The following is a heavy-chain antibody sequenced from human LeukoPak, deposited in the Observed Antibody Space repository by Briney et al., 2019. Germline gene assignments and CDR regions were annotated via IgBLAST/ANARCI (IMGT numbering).Heavy chain of an antibody. CDR3: ARVGDNWNSPNPYDRPFDY. D-gene: IGHD1-7*01. CDR2: INPNSGGT. J-gene: IGHJ4*02. V-gene: IGHV1-2*02. CDR1: GYTFTGYY. Sequence: GASVKVSCKASGYTFTGYYMHWVRQAPGQGLEWMGWINPNSGGTNYAQKFQGRVTMTRDTSISTAYMELSRLRSDDTAVYYCARVGDNWNSPNPYDRPFDYWGQGTLVTVSS.